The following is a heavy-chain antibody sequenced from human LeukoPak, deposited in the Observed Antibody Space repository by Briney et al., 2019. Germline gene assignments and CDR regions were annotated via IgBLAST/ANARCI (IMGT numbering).Heavy chain of an antibody. Sequence: GGSLRLSCAASGFTFSGSAMHWVRQASGKGLEWVGRIRSKANSYATAYAASVKGRFTISRDDSKNTAYQQMNSLKTEDTAVYYCTRLEWELLGDYWGQGTLVTVSS. CDR2: IRSKANSYAT. J-gene: IGHJ4*02. CDR3: TRLEWELLGDY. D-gene: IGHD1-26*01. V-gene: IGHV3-73*01. CDR1: GFTFSGSA.